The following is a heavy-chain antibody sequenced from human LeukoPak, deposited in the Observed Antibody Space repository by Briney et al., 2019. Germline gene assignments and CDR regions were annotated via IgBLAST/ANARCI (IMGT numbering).Heavy chain of an antibody. V-gene: IGHV3-74*01. CDR3: AREDHNYDFWSGYFPVFDY. CDR2: INSDGSNT. Sequence: GGSLRLSCAASGFTFSSYWMHWVRQAPGKGLVWVSRINSDGSNTTYADSVKGRFTISRDNAKNTLYLQMNSLRAEDTAVYYCAREDHNYDFWSGYFPVFDYWGQGTLVTVSS. J-gene: IGHJ4*02. CDR1: GFTFSSYW. D-gene: IGHD3-3*01.